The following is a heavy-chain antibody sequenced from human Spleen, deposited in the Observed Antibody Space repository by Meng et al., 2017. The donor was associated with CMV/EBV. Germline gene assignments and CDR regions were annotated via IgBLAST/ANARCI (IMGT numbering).Heavy chain of an antibody. J-gene: IGHJ5*02. CDR3: ARGGPYIVVVPAAIWWFDP. V-gene: IGHV4-59*12. CDR1: GGSFGVYY. Sequence: SETLSLTCTVSGGSFGVYYWSWIRQPPGKGLEWIGYFSYSGSTNYNPSLKSRVTMSVDRSKNQFSLKLSSVTAADTAVYYCARGGPYIVVVPAAIWWFDPWGQGTLVTVSS. D-gene: IGHD2-2*01. CDR2: FSYSGST.